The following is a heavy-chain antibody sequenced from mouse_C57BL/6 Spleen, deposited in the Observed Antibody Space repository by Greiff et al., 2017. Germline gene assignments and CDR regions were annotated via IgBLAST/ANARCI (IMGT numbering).Heavy chain of an antibody. CDR2: IRNKANGYTT. Sequence: DVHLVESGGGLVQPGGSLSLSCAASGFTFTDYYMSWVRQPPGKALEWLGFIRNKANGYTTEYSASVKGRFTISRDNSQSILYLQMNALRAEDSATYYCARYEYYESFDYWGQGTTLTVSS. J-gene: IGHJ2*01. D-gene: IGHD1-1*01. CDR3: ARYEYYESFDY. V-gene: IGHV7-3*01. CDR1: GFTFTDYY.